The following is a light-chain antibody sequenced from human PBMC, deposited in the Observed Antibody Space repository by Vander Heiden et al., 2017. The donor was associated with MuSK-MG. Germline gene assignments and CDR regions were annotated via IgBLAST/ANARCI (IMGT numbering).Light chain of an antibody. J-gene: IGKJ2*01. V-gene: IGKV3D-15*01. CDR1: QSVVGN. CDR2: GAS. Sequence: EIMMTQSPAIVSVSAGEAATLSCRASQSVVGNLAWYHQRRGQAPRLLVFGASTRATGTPARFSGSGYGTEFTLTITSLQSEDFGLYYCQQYDRRPYTFGQGTTLDI. CDR3: QQYDRRPYT.